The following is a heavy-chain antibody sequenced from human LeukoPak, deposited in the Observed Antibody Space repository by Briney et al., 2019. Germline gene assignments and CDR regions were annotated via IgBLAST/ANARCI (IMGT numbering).Heavy chain of an antibody. D-gene: IGHD1-1*01. CDR1: GYSIDNGYY. Sequence: SETLSLTCSVSGYSIDNGYYWGWIRPPPGKGLEWIGAIYHSGSTYYTPSLKSRVTMSLDTSKNQFSLKLTSVTAADTAVYYCARRPSFGTGHFDYWGQGALVTVSS. J-gene: IGHJ4*02. CDR3: ARRPSFGTGHFDY. CDR2: IYHSGST. V-gene: IGHV4-38-2*02.